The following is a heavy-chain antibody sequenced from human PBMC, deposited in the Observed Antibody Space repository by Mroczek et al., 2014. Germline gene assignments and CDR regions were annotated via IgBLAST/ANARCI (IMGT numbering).Heavy chain of an antibody. D-gene: IGHD6-19*01. CDR2: ISYDGSNK. V-gene: IGHV3-30*03. CDR1: GFTFSSYG. J-gene: IGHJ4*02. Sequence: QVQLQQSGGGVVQPGRSLRLSCAASGFTFSSYGMHWVRQAPGKGLEWVAVISYDGSNKYYADSVKGRFTISRDNSKNTLYLQMNSLRAEDTAVYYCATEPSGWYDPGFDYWGQGTLVTVSS. CDR3: ATEPSGWYDPGFDY.